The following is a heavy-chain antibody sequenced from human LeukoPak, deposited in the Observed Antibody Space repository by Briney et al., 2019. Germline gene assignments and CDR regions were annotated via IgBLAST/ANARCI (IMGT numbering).Heavy chain of an antibody. CDR3: ARSRGYCSGGSCYSYYYYGMDV. D-gene: IGHD2-15*01. CDR1: GYTFTCYY. V-gene: IGHV1-2*02. J-gene: IGHJ6*02. Sequence: ASVKVSCKASGYTFTCYYMHWVRQAPGQGLEWMGWINPNSGGTNYAQKFQGRVTMTRDTSISTAYMELSRLRSDDTAVYYCARSRGYCSGGSCYSYYYYGMDVWGQGTTVTVSS. CDR2: INPNSGGT.